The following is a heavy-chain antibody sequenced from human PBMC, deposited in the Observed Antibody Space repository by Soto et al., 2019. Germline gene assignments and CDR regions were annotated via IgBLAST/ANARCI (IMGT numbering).Heavy chain of an antibody. D-gene: IGHD3-3*01. CDR2: ISAYNGNT. V-gene: IGHV1-18*01. Sequence: GASVKVSCKASGDTFTSYGISWVRQAPGQGLEWMGWISAYNGNTNYAQKLQGRVTMTTDTSTSTAYMELRSLRSDDTAVYYCARGVHLLEWLPNPEFDYWGQGTLVTVSS. J-gene: IGHJ4*02. CDR1: GDTFTSYG. CDR3: ARGVHLLEWLPNPEFDY.